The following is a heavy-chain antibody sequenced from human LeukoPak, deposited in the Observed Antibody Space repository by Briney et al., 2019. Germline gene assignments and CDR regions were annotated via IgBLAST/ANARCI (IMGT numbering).Heavy chain of an antibody. CDR3: VRDTPGSGRLYY. CDR1: GFIFSSYP. CDR2: ISGDSSYI. V-gene: IGHV3-21*01. Sequence: PGGSLRLSCAASGFIFSSYPLNWVRQAPGKGLEWVSTISGDSSYIQYADSVKGRFTISRDNTKNSLFLQMSSLRAEDTAVYYCVRDTPGSGRLYYWGQGTLVTVSS. J-gene: IGHJ4*02. D-gene: IGHD6-19*01.